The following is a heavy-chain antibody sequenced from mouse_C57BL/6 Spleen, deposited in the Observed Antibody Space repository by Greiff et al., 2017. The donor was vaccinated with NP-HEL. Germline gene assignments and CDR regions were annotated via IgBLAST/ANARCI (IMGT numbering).Heavy chain of an antibody. CDR2: IYPRDGST. D-gene: IGHD1-1*01. V-gene: IGHV1-78*01. CDR1: GYTFTDHT. J-gene: IGHJ2*01. CDR3: ARDYYGSSYLYYFDY. Sequence: QVQLQQSDAELVKPGASVKISCKVSGYTFTDHTIHWMKQRPEQGLEWIGYIYPRDGSTKYNEKFKGKATLTADKSSSTAYMQLNSLTSEDSAVYFCARDYYGSSYLYYFDYWGQGTTLTVSS.